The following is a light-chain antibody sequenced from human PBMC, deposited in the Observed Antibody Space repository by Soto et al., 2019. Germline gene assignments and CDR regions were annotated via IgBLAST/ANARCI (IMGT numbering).Light chain of an antibody. CDR2: AAS. Sequence: PMTQSPLSLSASVGERLNLTRRASQTITSYLNWYQQKPGKAPKRLIYAASTLQSGVPSRFSGSGSGTEFTLTIISLQPEDFATYYCQQCNNFPPTFGRGTKVDIK. CDR1: QTITSY. V-gene: IGKV1-39*01. CDR3: QQCNNFPPT. J-gene: IGKJ1*01.